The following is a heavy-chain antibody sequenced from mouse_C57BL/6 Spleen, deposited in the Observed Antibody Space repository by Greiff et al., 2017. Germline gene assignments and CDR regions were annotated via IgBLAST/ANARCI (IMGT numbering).Heavy chain of an antibody. Sequence: QVQLQQPGAELVMPGASVKLSCKASGYTFTSYWMPWVKQRPGQGLEWIGEIDPSGSYTNYNQKFKGKSTLTVDKSSSTAYMQLSSLTSEDSAVYYCASISPITTVAPTTDYAMYYWGQGASVTVSS. CDR3: ASISPITTVAPTTDYAMYY. D-gene: IGHD1-1*01. J-gene: IGHJ4*01. CDR2: IDPSGSYT. V-gene: IGHV1-69*01. CDR1: GYTFTSYW.